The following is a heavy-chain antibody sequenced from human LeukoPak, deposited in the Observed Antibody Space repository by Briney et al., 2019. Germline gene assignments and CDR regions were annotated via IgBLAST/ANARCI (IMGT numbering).Heavy chain of an antibody. Sequence: SKTLSLTCTVSGDSISSYYWNWIRQPPGKGLEWIGYIYYSGNTNYNPSLKSRVTISVDTSKNQFSLKLTSVTAADTAVYYCASHYYDNSGYLSFDYWGQGTLVTVSS. CDR3: ASHYYDNSGYLSFDY. J-gene: IGHJ4*02. D-gene: IGHD3-22*01. CDR1: GDSISSYY. V-gene: IGHV4-59*08. CDR2: IYYSGNT.